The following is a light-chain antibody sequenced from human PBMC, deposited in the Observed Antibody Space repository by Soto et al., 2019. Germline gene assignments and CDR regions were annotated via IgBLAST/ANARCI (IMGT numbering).Light chain of an antibody. J-gene: IGKJ1*01. CDR1: QSVRGW. CDR3: HQLNSYPQT. V-gene: IGKV1-5*01. CDR2: DAS. Sequence: DIQMTKSTSTLSASLGDRVSITCRASQSVRGWLAWYQQKPGRAPKFLIYDASTLQSGVPSRFSGSGSGTEFTLTISSLRPEDFATYYCHQLNSYPQTFGQGTKVDIK.